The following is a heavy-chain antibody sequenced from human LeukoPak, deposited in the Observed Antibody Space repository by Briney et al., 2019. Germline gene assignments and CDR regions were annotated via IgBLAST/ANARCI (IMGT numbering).Heavy chain of an antibody. CDR2: IGGSGGDE. J-gene: IGHJ4*02. D-gene: IGHD1-26*01. V-gene: IGHV3-11*01. Sequence: GGSLRLSCAASGFTFSDYYMSWIRQSPGKGLEWLSYIGGSGGDEHYADPVKGRFTISRDNAEKSLYLQMNSLRIEDTAIYYCATDIRAVGDSRYFDYWGQGALVTVSS. CDR1: GFTFSDYY. CDR3: ATDIRAVGDSRYFDY.